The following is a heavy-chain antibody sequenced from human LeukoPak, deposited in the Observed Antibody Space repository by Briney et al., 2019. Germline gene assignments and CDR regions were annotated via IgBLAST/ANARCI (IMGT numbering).Heavy chain of an antibody. Sequence: ASVKVSCKASGGTFSSYAISWVRQAPGQGLERMGRIIPILGIANYAQKFQGRVTITADKSTSTAYMELSSLRSEDTAVYYCARVPIAAAPYFDYWGQGTLVTVSS. V-gene: IGHV1-69*04. CDR1: GGTFSSYA. J-gene: IGHJ4*02. CDR3: ARVPIAAAPYFDY. D-gene: IGHD6-13*01. CDR2: IIPILGIA.